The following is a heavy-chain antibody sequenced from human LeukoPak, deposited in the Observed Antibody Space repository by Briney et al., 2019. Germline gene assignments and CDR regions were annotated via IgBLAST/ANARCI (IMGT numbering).Heavy chain of an antibody. V-gene: IGHV3-74*01. J-gene: IGHJ4*02. CDR1: GFTFSSYA. D-gene: IGHD5-12*01. Sequence: GGSLRLSCAASGFTFSSYAMSWVRQAPGKGLVWVSRIDEYGTTINYADSVKGRFTISRNNAGDTLFLQMNSLRAEDTGVYYCATDLSGRQDYWGQGTLVTVSS. CDR3: ATDLSGRQDY. CDR2: IDEYGTTI.